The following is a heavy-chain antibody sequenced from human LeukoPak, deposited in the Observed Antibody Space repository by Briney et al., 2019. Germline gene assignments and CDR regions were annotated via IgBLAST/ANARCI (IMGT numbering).Heavy chain of an antibody. CDR3: ARGEPPLVTSFDY. J-gene: IGHJ4*02. V-gene: IGHV1-3*01. Sequence: ASEKVSCKASGDTVTSYAMHGVRQAPGQRLEWMGCTNAGNGNTKYSQKFQGRVTITRDTSASTAYMELSSLRSEDTAVYYCARGEPPLVTSFDYWGQGTLVTVSS. CDR2: TNAGNGNT. D-gene: IGHD1-26*01. CDR1: GDTVTSYA.